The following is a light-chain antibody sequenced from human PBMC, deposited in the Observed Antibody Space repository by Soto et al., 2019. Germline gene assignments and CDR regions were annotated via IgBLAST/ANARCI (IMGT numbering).Light chain of an antibody. V-gene: IGKV3-20*01. CDR3: QQFGNSPYT. CDR1: QSVSSSY. CDR2: GAS. Sequence: EIVLTQSPGTLSLSPGERATLSWRASQSVSSSYLAWYQLKPGQTPRLLIYGASSRATGIPDRFSGSGSGTDFTLTISRLEPEDFPVYYCQQFGNSPYTFGQGTKLDIK. J-gene: IGKJ2*01.